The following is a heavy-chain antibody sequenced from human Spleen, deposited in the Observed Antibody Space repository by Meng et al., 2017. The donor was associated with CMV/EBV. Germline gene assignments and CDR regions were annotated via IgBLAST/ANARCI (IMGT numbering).Heavy chain of an antibody. CDR2: ISYDGSDK. CDR1: GFTFSSYA. V-gene: IGHV3-30*04. D-gene: IGHD3-22*01. Sequence: GGSLRLSCVTSGFTFSSYAMHWVRQAPGKGLEWVAVISYDGSDKYYADSVKGRFTISRDNTKNTLYLQMNSLRAEDTAIYYCAKVAPYYYDSSGYFPTDYWGQGMLVTVSS. J-gene: IGHJ4*02. CDR3: AKVAPYYYDSSGYFPTDY.